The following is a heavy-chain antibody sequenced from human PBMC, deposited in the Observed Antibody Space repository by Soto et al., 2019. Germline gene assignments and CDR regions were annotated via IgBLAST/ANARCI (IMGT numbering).Heavy chain of an antibody. CDR1: GFTFSSYG. V-gene: IGHV3-33*01. CDR2: IWYDGSNK. D-gene: IGHD1-26*01. Sequence: QVQLVESGGGVVQPGRSLRLSCAASGFTFSSYGMHWVRQAPGKGLEWVAVIWYDGSNKRYVDSVKGRFTISRDNSKNTLYLQMNGLRAEDTAVYYCAREGGGATDFDYWGQGTLVTVSS. CDR3: AREGGGATDFDY. J-gene: IGHJ4*02.